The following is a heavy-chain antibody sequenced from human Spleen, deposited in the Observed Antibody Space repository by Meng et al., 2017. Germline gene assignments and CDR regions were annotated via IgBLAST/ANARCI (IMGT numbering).Heavy chain of an antibody. D-gene: IGHD3-22*01. Sequence: GESLKISCAASGFTFSNYGMHWVRQAPGKGLEWVALIWYDEGNKYYADAVKGRFTIYRDSSKNTLYLQMNSLRAEDTAVYYCVRSEIYYNSGDHSLIGDAFDIWGQGAMVTVSS. V-gene: IGHV3-33*01. CDR3: VRSEIYYNSGDHSLIGDAFDI. CDR1: GFTFSNYG. CDR2: IWYDEGNK. J-gene: IGHJ3*02.